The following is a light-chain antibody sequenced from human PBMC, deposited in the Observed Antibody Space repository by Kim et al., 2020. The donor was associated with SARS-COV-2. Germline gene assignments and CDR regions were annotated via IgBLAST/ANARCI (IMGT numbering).Light chain of an antibody. CDR3: QQYGSLPWT. Sequence: LSPGERATLSCRASQTVSSRSVNWYQQKPGQAPRLLIYDAYRRATGVPDRFRGSGSGTDFTLTISRLEPEDFAVYHCQQYGSLPWTFGQGTKVDIK. J-gene: IGKJ1*01. V-gene: IGKV3-20*01. CDR2: DAY. CDR1: QTVSSRS.